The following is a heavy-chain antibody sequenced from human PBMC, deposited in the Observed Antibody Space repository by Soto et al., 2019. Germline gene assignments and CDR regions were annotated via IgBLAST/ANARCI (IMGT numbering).Heavy chain of an antibody. CDR1: GGSVRSCSYY. V-gene: IGHV4-61*01. CDR2: IYYSGST. Sequence: DTLSLTCTVSGGSVRSCSYYWCWIRQPPGKGLEWIGYIYYSGSTNYNPSLKSRVTISVDTSKNQFSLKLSSVTAADTAVYYYARVDLVGYFDYWGQGTLVIVSS. CDR3: ARVDLVGYFDY. J-gene: IGHJ4*01. D-gene: IGHD2-8*02.